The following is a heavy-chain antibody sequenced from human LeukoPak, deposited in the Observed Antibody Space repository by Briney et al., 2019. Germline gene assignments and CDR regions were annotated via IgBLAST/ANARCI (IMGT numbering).Heavy chain of an antibody. Sequence: GGSLRLSCAASGFTLSRFWMHWVRQAPGKGLVWVSRINSDGSSTSYADSVKGRFTISRDNAKNTLYLQMNSLRAEDTAVYYCATPYQQQLVLPHWGQGTLVTVSS. CDR1: GFTLSRFW. CDR3: ATPYQQQLVLPH. D-gene: IGHD6-13*01. CDR2: INSDGSST. J-gene: IGHJ4*02. V-gene: IGHV3-74*01.